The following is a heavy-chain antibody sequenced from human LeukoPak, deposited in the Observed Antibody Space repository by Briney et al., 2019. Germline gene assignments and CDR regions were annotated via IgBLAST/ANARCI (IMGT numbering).Heavy chain of an antibody. J-gene: IGHJ4*02. D-gene: IGHD6-19*01. Sequence: ASVKVSCKASGYTFTSYDINWVRQATGQGLEWMGWMNPNSGNTGYAQKFQGGVTMTRNTSISTAYMELSSLRSEDTAVYYCARAPSRGWLNFDYWGQGTLVTVSS. CDR2: MNPNSGNT. V-gene: IGHV1-8*01. CDR3: ARAPSRGWLNFDY. CDR1: GYTFTSYD.